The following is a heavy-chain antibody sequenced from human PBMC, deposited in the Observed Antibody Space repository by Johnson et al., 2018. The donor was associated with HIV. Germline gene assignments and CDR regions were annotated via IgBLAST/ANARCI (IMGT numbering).Heavy chain of an antibody. J-gene: IGHJ3*01. CDR1: GFSFSSYW. CDR3: ARDSYSGGGSYS. D-gene: IGHD1-26*01. V-gene: IGHV3-7*03. Sequence: VQLVESGGGLVQPGGSLRLSCAASGFSFSSYWMSWVRQAPGTGLEWVANTKHDGSEQYYVASVTGRFTISRDNAKNSLYLQMNSLRVEDTAVYYCARDSYSGGGSYSWGQGTMVTVSS. CDR2: TKHDGSEQ.